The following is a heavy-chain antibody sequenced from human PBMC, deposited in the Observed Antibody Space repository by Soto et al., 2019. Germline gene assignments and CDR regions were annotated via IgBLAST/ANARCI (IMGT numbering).Heavy chain of an antibody. CDR1: GGSVSSSY. CDR2: IHTRGII. D-gene: IGHD3-22*01. J-gene: IGHJ5*02. CDR3: ARGNSSRSGYYDVA. Sequence: SETLSLTCTVSGGSVSSSYWSWVRQPAGKGLEWIGRIHTRGIINYNPSLTGRVTMSADTSKNQFFLRLSSVTAADTGVYYCARGNSSRSGYYDVAWGQGTQVTVYS. V-gene: IGHV4-4*07.